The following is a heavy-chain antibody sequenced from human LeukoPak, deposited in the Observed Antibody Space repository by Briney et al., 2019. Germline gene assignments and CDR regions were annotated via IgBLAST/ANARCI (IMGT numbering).Heavy chain of an antibody. Sequence: GGSLRLSCAASGFTFNNYAMHWVRQAPGRGLEWLSIISWNSGYIGYADSVKGRFTISRDNDKKSLDLQMNSLRADDTAFYYCAKVRGTYSSGYFFDYWGQGTLVTVSS. J-gene: IGHJ4*02. CDR2: ISWNSGYI. CDR1: GFTFNNYA. D-gene: IGHD6-19*01. CDR3: AKVRGTYSSGYFFDY. V-gene: IGHV3-9*01.